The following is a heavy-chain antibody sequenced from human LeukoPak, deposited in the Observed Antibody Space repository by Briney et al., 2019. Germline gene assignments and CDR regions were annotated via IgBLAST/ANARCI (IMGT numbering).Heavy chain of an antibody. V-gene: IGHV1-2*06. Sequence: VASVKVSCKASGYTFTGYYMHWVRQAPGQGLEWMGRINPNSGGTNYAQKFQGRVTMTRDTSISTAYMELSRLTSDDTAVYYCAREENCSGGSCYYYWGQGTLVTVPS. CDR3: AREENCSGGSCYYY. CDR1: GYTFTGYY. J-gene: IGHJ4*02. D-gene: IGHD2-15*01. CDR2: INPNSGGT.